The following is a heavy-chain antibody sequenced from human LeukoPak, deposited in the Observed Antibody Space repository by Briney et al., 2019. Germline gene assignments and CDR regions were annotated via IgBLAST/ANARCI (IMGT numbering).Heavy chain of an antibody. CDR1: GFTFSSYG. CDR3: AKGGGAYYSDSSTYSAPFEH. V-gene: IGHV3-33*06. J-gene: IGHJ4*02. CDR2: IWYDGSNK. D-gene: IGHD3-22*01. Sequence: PGGSLRLSCAASGFTFSSYGMHWVRQAPGKGLERGAVIWYDGSNKYYADPVKGRFTISRDNSKNTLYLQMNSLRAEDTAVYYCAKGGGAYYSDSSTYSAPFEHWGQGTLVTVSS.